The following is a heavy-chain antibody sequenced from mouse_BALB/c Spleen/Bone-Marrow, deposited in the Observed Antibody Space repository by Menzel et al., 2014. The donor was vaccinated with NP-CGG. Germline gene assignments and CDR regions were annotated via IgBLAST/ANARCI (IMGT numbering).Heavy chain of an antibody. J-gene: IGHJ4*01. V-gene: IGHV5-9-3*01. D-gene: IGHD2-10*02. Sequence: EVQRVESGRGLVKPGGSLKLSCAASGFTFSSYAMSWVRQTPEKRLEWVATISSGGSYTYYPDSAKGRFTISRDNAKNTLYLQMSSLRSEDTAMYYCARRGYGNYVGYAMDYWGQGTSVTVSS. CDR2: ISSGGSYT. CDR1: GFTFSSYA. CDR3: ARRGYGNYVGYAMDY.